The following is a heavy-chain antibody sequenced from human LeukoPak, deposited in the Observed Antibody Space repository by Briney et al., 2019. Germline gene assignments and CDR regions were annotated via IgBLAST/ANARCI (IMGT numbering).Heavy chain of an antibody. CDR2: ISWNSGSI. CDR1: GFTFDDYA. J-gene: IGHJ4*02. Sequence: GGSLRLSCAASGFTFDDYAMHWVRQAPGKGLEWVSGISWNSGSIGYADSVKGRFTISRDNAKNSLYLQMNSLRAEDTALYYCAKPRSSSGYIYFDYWGQGTLVTVSS. CDR3: AKPRSSSGYIYFDY. V-gene: IGHV3-9*01. D-gene: IGHD3-22*01.